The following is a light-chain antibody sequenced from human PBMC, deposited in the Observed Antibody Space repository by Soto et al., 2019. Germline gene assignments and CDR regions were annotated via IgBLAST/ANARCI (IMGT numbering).Light chain of an antibody. J-gene: IGKJ1*01. CDR1: QRIGTW. Sequence: EIQMTQSPATLSASAGDRVTITCRASQRIGTWLAWYQQKPGTAPKLLIYRATTLQSGVPSRFSGSGSGTEFTLAISSLEPDDFATYYCQQYETFSPWTFGQGTKVDIK. CDR2: RAT. CDR3: QQYETFSPWT. V-gene: IGKV1-5*03.